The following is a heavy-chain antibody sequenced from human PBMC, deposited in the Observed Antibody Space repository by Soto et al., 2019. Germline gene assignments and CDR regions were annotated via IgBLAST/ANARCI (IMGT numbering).Heavy chain of an antibody. CDR3: ARVAFGDYGFFYFDY. Sequence: SETLSLTCTLSCASISSYYLSCLRQPAGKGLEWTQRIYTSGSTNYNPSLKNRVTMSVDTYKNQFSLKLSSVTAADTAVYFCARVAFGDYGFFYFDYWRQGTLVTVSS. D-gene: IGHD4-17*01. V-gene: IGHV4-4*07. J-gene: IGHJ4*02. CDR2: IYTSGST. CDR1: CASISSYY.